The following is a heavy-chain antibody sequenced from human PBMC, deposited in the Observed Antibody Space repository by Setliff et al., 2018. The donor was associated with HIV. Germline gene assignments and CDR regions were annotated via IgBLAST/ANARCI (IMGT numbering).Heavy chain of an antibody. CDR2: IYRSGTT. D-gene: IGHD2-21*02. J-gene: IGHJ4*02. CDR3: ARLSETAMASFDS. Sequence: LSLTCSVSGGSVGTYHWSWIRQPPGKGLEWIGYIYRSGTTNYSPSLKSRVTISADTSKNQLYLKLTSVTAADTAVYYCARLSETAMASFDSWGQGALVTVSS. CDR1: GGSVGTYH. V-gene: IGHV4-59*08.